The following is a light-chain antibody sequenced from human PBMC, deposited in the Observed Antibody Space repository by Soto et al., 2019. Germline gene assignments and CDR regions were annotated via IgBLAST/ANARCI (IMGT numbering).Light chain of an antibody. CDR2: AAS. CDR3: QQYYSYPRT. V-gene: IGKV1-8*01. J-gene: IGKJ1*01. Sequence: IQMTQSPSSLSASVGDRVTLTCRASQYITSYLAWYQQKPGKAPKLLIYAASTLQSGVPSRFSGSGSGTDFTLTITCLQSEDFATYYCQQYYSYPRTFGQGTRWIS. CDR1: QYITSY.